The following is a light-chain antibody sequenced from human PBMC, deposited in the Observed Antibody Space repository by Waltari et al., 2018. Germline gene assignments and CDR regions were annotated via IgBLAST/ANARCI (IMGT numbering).Light chain of an antibody. Sequence: IQLTQSPSSLSASVGDRVTITCRASRNIAIWLAWSQQKPGKAPKLLISTASSLQSGVPLRFSGSGSGTDFTLTISNLQPEDFATYYCQHSDGFPWAFGQGTRVELK. J-gene: IGKJ1*01. CDR1: RNIAIW. CDR2: TAS. CDR3: QHSDGFPWA. V-gene: IGKV1-12*01.